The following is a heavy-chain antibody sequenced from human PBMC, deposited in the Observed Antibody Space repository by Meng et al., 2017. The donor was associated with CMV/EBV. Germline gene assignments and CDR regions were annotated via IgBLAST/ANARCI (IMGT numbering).Heavy chain of an antibody. CDR3: ARDPTRISAFDI. J-gene: IGHJ3*02. CDR1: GGTFSSYA. V-gene: IGHV1-69*10. D-gene: IGHD2/OR15-2a*01. CDR2: IIPILGIA. Sequence: SVKVSCKASGGTFSSYAISWVRQAPGQGLEWMGGIIPILGIANYAQKFQGRVTITADKSTSTAYMELSSLRSEDTAVHYCARDPTRISAFDIWGQGTMVTVSS.